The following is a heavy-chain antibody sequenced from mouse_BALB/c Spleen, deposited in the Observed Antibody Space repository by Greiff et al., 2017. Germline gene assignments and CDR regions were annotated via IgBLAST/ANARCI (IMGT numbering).Heavy chain of an antibody. J-gene: IGHJ4*01. D-gene: IGHD2-3*01. Sequence: QVQLKQPGAELVKPGASVKLSCKASGYTFTSYYMYWVKQRPGQGLEWIGGINPSNGGTNFNEKFKSKATLTVDKSSSTAYMQLSSLTSEDSAVYYCTRHIYDGYSYYYAMDYWGQGTSVTVSS. V-gene: IGHV1S81*02. CDR1: GYTFTSYY. CDR2: INPSNGGT. CDR3: TRHIYDGYSYYYAMDY.